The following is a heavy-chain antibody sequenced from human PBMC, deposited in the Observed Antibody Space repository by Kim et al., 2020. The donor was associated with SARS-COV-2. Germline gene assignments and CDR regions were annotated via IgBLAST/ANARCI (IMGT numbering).Heavy chain of an antibody. V-gene: IGHV4-4*02. Sequence: SETLSLTCAVSGGSISSSNWWSWVRQPPGKGLEWIGEIYHSGSTNYNPSLKSRVTISVDKSKNQFSLKLSSVTAADTAVYYCARPTYDILTGYAFDIWGQGTMVTVSS. D-gene: IGHD3-9*01. J-gene: IGHJ3*02. CDR2: IYHSGST. CDR3: ARPTYDILTGYAFDI. CDR1: GGSISSSNW.